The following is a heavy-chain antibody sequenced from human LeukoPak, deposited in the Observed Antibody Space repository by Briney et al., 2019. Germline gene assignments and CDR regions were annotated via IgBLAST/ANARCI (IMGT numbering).Heavy chain of an antibody. D-gene: IGHD6-19*01. V-gene: IGHV3-7*01. CDR1: GFTFTNYW. Sequence: GGSLRLSCVTSGFTFTNYWMTWVRQAPGKVLEWVANMKQDGREKYYVDSVKGRFTISRDNAKNSVHLQMNSLRDEDTAVYYCARGGGSGRWGSAFDMWGQGTMVTVSS. CDR2: MKQDGREK. J-gene: IGHJ3*02. CDR3: ARGGGSGRWGSAFDM.